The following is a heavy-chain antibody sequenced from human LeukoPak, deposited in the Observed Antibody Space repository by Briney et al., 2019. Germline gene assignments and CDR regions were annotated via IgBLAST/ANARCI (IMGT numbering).Heavy chain of an antibody. J-gene: IGHJ6*04. CDR1: AFPFSTYS. V-gene: IGHV3-21*01. CDR2: ISSRSTYI. D-gene: IGHD3-16*01. CDR3: AKSTRAVMAMMDV. Sequence: GGPLRLSCAASAFPFSTYSMNWVRQAPGKGLEWVSSISSRSTYIYHADSVKGRFTISRDNAKNSLFLQMNSLRAEDTAVYFCAKSTRAVMAMMDVWGKGTTVTVSS.